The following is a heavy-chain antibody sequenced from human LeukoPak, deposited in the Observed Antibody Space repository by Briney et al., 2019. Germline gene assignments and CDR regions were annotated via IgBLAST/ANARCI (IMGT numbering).Heavy chain of an antibody. CDR2: IYYSGST. CDR1: GGSISSGGYY. V-gene: IGHV4-31*03. D-gene: IGHD6-19*01. J-gene: IGHJ2*01. Sequence: SETLSLTCTVSGGSISSGGYYWSWIRQHPGKGLEWIGYIYYSGSTYYNPSLKSRVTISIDTSKNQFSLKLSSVTAADTAVYYCARHGWHAWYFDLWGRGTLVTVSS. CDR3: ARHGWHAWYFDL.